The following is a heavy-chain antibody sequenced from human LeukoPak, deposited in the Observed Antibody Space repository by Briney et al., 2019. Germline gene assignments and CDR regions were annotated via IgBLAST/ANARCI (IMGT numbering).Heavy chain of an antibody. D-gene: IGHD4-17*01. CDR2: IYTTGTI. CDR1: GGSMNNYY. Sequence: PSETLSLTCTVSGGSMNNYYWSWIRQPAGMGLEWIGRIYTTGTITYNPSLKSRVTMSVDPSKNQASLRLSSVTAADTAVYYCARDSGTTGEVKFDPWGQGSLVTVSS. V-gene: IGHV4-4*07. J-gene: IGHJ5*02. CDR3: ARDSGTTGEVKFDP.